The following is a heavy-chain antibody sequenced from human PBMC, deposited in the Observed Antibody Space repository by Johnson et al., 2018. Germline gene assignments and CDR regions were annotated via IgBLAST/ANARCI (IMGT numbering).Heavy chain of an antibody. D-gene: IGHD6-13*01. Sequence: QVQLQQWGAGLLKPSETLSLTCAVYGGSFSGYYWSWIRQPPGKGLEWIGEINHRGSTSYHPSLKRRVSISVNTSKNQFSLRLSSVTAPDTAIYYFSRKYIGPRRRLKEQHPVYMLVWGKGTTVPVSS. CDR3: SRKYIGPRRRLKEQHPVYMLV. CDR1: GGSFSGYY. J-gene: IGHJ6*03. CDR2: INHRGST. V-gene: IGHV4-34*01.